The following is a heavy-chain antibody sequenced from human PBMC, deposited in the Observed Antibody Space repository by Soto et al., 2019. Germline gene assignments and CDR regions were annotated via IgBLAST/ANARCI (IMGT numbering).Heavy chain of an antibody. Sequence: SETLSLTCTVSGGSISSGGYYWSWIRQHPGKGLEWIGYIYYSGSTYYNPSLKSRVTISVDTSKNQFSLKLSSVTAADTAVYYCARVYYGSGSYYNYGMDVWGQGTTVTVSS. V-gene: IGHV4-31*03. CDR3: ARVYYGSGSYYNYGMDV. CDR1: GGSISSGGYY. J-gene: IGHJ6*02. CDR2: IYYSGST. D-gene: IGHD3-10*01.